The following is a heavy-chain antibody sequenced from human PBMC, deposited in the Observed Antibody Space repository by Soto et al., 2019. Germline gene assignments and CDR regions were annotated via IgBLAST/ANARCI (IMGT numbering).Heavy chain of an antibody. J-gene: IGHJ6*02. CDR1: GGTFSCYY. CDR3: ARGLKAAAGSGYYYYYGMDV. Sequence: SETMSLTCAVYGGTFSCYYWSWIRQPPGKGLEWIGEINHSGSTNYNPSLKSRVTISVDTSKNQFSLKLSSVTAADTAVYYCARGLKAAAGSGYYYYYGMDVWGQGTTVTVSS. D-gene: IGHD6-13*01. V-gene: IGHV4-34*01. CDR2: INHSGST.